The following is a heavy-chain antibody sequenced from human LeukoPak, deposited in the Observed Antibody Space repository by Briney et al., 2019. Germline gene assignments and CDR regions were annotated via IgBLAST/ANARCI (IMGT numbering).Heavy chain of an antibody. V-gene: IGHV3-23*01. D-gene: IGHD2-2*01. Sequence: GGSLRLSCAVSGFTLSNYAMNWVRQAPGKGLEWVSGITASGGTTYYADSVKGRFTISRDNSKDTVYLHMRSLRADDTAVYFCAKTVGLVPSARIDYWGQGTLLTVSS. CDR1: GFTLSNYA. CDR2: ITASGGTT. J-gene: IGHJ4*02. CDR3: AKTVGLVPSARIDY.